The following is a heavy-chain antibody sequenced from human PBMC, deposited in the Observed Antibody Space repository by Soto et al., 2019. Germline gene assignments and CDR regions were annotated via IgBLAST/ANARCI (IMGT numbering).Heavy chain of an antibody. J-gene: IGHJ6*02. CDR2: ISYDGSNK. Sequence: QVQLVESGGGVVQPGRSLRLSCAASGFTFSRYAMHWVRQAPGMGLEWVAVISYDGSNKYYADSVKGRFTISRDNSKNTLYRQMNSLRAEDTAVNYCARDIPPQDSGWYGYYYYYGMDVWCQGTTVTVSS. V-gene: IGHV3-30-3*01. CDR1: GFTFSRYA. CDR3: ARDIPPQDSGWYGYYYYYGMDV. D-gene: IGHD6-19*01.